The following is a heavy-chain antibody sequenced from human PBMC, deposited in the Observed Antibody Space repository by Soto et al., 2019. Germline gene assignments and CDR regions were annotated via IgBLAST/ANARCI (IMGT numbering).Heavy chain of an antibody. Sequence: PGGSLRLSCAASGFTFSSYWMSWVRQAPGKGLEWVANIKEDGSQKYYVDSVKGRFTISRDNAKNSLYLQMNSLRAEDKAVYYCARARSGWIVYWGQRPLVNVSS. D-gene: IGHD6-19*01. CDR2: IKEDGSQK. CDR3: ARARSGWIVY. J-gene: IGHJ4*02. V-gene: IGHV3-7*03. CDR1: GFTFSSYW.